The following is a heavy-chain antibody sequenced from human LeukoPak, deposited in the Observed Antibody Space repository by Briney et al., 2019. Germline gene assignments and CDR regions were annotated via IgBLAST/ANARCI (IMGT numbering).Heavy chain of an antibody. CDR1: GGSISTYY. CDR3: ARGGAARLHFQN. D-gene: IGHD6-6*01. V-gene: IGHV4-59*01. Sequence: SESLSLTCTVSGGSISTYYWNWIRQPPGKGLEWIGYIYHSGSTNYNPSLQSRVTISVDTSKNQFSLNLNSVTAADTAVYYCARGGAARLHFQNWGQGTLVTVSS. J-gene: IGHJ1*01. CDR2: IYHSGST.